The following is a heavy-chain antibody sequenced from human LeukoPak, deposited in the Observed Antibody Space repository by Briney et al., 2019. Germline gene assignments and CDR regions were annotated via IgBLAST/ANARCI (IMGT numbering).Heavy chain of an antibody. CDR1: GYSFTSYW. CDR3: ARISYYDSSGCYYVGPIYAFDI. Sequence: GESLKISCKGSGYSFTSYWIGWVRQMPGKGLEWMGVIYPGDSDTRYSPSFQGQVTISADKSISTAYLQWSSLKASDTAMYYCARISYYDSSGCYYVGPIYAFDIWGQGTMVTVSS. J-gene: IGHJ3*02. CDR2: IYPGDSDT. V-gene: IGHV5-51*01. D-gene: IGHD3-22*01.